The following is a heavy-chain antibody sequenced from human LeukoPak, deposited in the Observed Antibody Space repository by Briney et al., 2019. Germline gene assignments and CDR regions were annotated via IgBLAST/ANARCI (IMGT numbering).Heavy chain of an antibody. D-gene: IGHD6-13*01. V-gene: IGHV3-11*03. CDR2: ISASSSYT. CDR1: GIPFSDYY. CDR3: AAGTAADY. J-gene: IGHJ4*02. Sequence: GGSLRLSCVVSGIPFSDYYVNWIRQTPEKGLEWISYISASSSYTDYADSVKGRFTISRDNAQNALFLQMNRLRVEDTAVYYCAAGTAADYWGQGTQVTVS.